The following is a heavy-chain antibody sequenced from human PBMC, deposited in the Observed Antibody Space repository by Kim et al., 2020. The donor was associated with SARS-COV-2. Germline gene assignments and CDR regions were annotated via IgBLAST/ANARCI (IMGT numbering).Heavy chain of an antibody. J-gene: IGHJ3*02. Sequence: SETLSLTCTVSGGSINSGGYYWSWVRRHPGKGLEWIGHISYAGSTNYNPSLTGRISMSVYTSKNQFSLKLTSVTAADTAVYYCATSTHYGSGSYYQSDAFDIWGQGTVVTVSS. CDR2: ISYAGST. CDR3: ATSTHYGSGSYYQSDAFDI. V-gene: IGHV4-31*03. D-gene: IGHD3-10*01. CDR1: GGSINSGGYY.